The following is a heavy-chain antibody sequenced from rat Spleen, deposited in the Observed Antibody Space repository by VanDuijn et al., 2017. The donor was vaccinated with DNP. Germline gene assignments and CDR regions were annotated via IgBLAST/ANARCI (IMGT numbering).Heavy chain of an antibody. CDR2: IKAKSNNYAT. Sequence: EVQLVESGGSLVQPGQSLKLTCATSGFTFSHAWMHWIRQSPEKELEWVAQIKAKSNNYATYYAESARGRFTISRDDSKSSLYLQMNRLKEEDTAIYYCTWEQVAFDFWGQGVMVTVSS. V-gene: IGHV6-8*01. CDR3: TWEQVAFDF. D-gene: IGHD1-8*01. CDR1: GFTFSHAW. J-gene: IGHJ2*01.